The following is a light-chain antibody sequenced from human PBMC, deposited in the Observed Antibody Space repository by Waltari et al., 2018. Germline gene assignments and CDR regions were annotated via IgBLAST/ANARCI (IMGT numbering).Light chain of an antibody. CDR1: SGINVASYR. CDR3: LVWYSGAWV. CDR2: YNSDSEK. Sequence: QAVLTQPASLSASPGASVSLTCTLRSGINVASYRIYWYPKKPVSPPQYLLRYNSDSEKQQGSGVPSRFSGSKDVSANAGVLVISGLQSEDEADYYCLVWYSGAWVFGGGTKLTVL. J-gene: IGLJ3*02. V-gene: IGLV5-45*01.